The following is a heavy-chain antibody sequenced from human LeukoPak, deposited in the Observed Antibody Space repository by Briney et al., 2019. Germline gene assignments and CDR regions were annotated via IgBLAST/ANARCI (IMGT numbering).Heavy chain of an antibody. D-gene: IGHD3-22*01. J-gene: IGHJ4*02. V-gene: IGHV1-24*01. Sequence: GASVKVSCKVSGYTLTELSMHWVRQAPGKGLEWMGGFDPEDGETIYAQKFQGRVTMTEDTSTSTAYMELRSLRSDDTAVYYCARDPDYYDSSGYYTPTDYWGQGTLVTVSS. CDR3: ARDPDYYDSSGYYTPTDY. CDR1: GYTLTELS. CDR2: FDPEDGET.